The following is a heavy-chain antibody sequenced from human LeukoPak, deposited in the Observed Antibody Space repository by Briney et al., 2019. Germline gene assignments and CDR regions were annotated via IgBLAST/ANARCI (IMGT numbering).Heavy chain of an antibody. V-gene: IGHV4-39*01. J-gene: IGHJ2*01. CDR2: ISDSQRT. Sequence: SPTLSLTCTVSGGSISSGSSDYSWGWIRQPPGKGLDWIGSISDSQRTYYNPSPKSRVTVSLDTSKNQSSLNLSSGTAADTAVYYCARQFGSGLWYFDLWGRGTLVTVSS. D-gene: IGHD3-10*01. CDR3: ARQFGSGLWYFDL. CDR1: GGSISSGSSDYS.